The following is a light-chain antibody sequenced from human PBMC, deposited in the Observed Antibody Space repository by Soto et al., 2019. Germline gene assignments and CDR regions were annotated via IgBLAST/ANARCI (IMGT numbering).Light chain of an antibody. CDR1: SRDVGGYNY. V-gene: IGLV2-14*04. J-gene: IGLJ1*01. CDR3: SSSTSSSTYV. Sequence: TSRDVGGYNYVSWYQQHAGKAPKLMISDVTNRSSGVSNRFSGSKSGNPASLTISGLPAEDGADYYCSSSTSSSTYVFGTGTKVTVL. CDR2: DVT.